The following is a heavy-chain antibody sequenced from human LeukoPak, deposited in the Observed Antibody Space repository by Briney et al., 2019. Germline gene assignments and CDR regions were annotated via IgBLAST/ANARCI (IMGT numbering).Heavy chain of an antibody. V-gene: IGHV3-48*01. D-gene: IGHD6-19*01. CDR3: AKENSGWYFDY. J-gene: IGHJ4*02. Sequence: GGSLRLSCAASGFTFSSYSTNWVRQAPGKGLEWISYISSSGSAFYYADSVKGRFTISRDSAQNSLSLQMSSLRAEDTAVYYCAKENSGWYFDYWGQGTLVTVSS. CDR1: GFTFSSYS. CDR2: ISSSGSAF.